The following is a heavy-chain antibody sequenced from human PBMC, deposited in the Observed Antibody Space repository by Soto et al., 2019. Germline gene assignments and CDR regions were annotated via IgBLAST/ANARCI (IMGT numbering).Heavy chain of an antibody. CDR1: GFTFSNYA. J-gene: IGHJ4*01. D-gene: IGHD2-15*01. Sequence: GGSLRLSCSVSGFTFSNYAMHWVRQSPGKGLEYVSGITSDGDSTWHADSVKDRFTISRDNSKNTLFLQMSSLRVEDTAIYFCVKGNQLLRYYFEFWGPGTLVTSPQ. CDR3: VKGNQLLRYYFEF. V-gene: IGHV3-64D*06. CDR2: ITSDGDST.